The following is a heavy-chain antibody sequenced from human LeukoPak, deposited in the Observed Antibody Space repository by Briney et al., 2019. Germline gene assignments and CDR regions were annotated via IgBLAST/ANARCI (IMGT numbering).Heavy chain of an antibody. CDR2: IYPGDSDT. D-gene: IGHD3-3*01. CDR1: GYSFTSYW. CDR3: ARIFGVVTKDFYYYMDV. V-gene: IGHV5-51*01. Sequence: GESLKISCKGSGYSFTSYWIGWVRQMPGKGLEWMGIIYPGDSDTRYSPSFQGQVTISADKSISTAYLQWSSLKASDTAMYYCARIFGVVTKDFYYYMDVWGKGTTVTVSS. J-gene: IGHJ6*03.